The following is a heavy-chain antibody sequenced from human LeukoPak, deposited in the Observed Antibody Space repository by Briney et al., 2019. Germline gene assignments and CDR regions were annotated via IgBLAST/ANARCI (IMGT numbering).Heavy chain of an antibody. J-gene: IGHJ6*03. CDR2: ISGSGGST. CDR1: GFTFSSYA. D-gene: IGHD6-13*01. CDR3: AKGGNTAMVTYQNLKTPGIAAAGTTSGGRYYYYYMDV. Sequence: PGGSLRLSCAASGFTFSSYAMSWVRQAPGKGLEWVSAISGSGGSTYYADPVKGRFTISRDNSKNTLYLQMNSLRAEDTAVYYCAKGGNTAMVTYQNLKTPGIAAAGTTSGGRYYYYYMDVWGKGTTVTVSS. V-gene: IGHV3-23*01.